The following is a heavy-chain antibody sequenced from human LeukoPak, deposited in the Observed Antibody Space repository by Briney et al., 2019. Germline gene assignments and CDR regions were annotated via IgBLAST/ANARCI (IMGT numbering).Heavy chain of an antibody. V-gene: IGHV4-39*01. CDR2: IYYSGST. Sequence: SETLSLTCTVSGGSISSSSYYWGWIRQPPGKGLEWIGSIYYSGSTYYNPSLKSRVTISVDTSKNQFSLKLSSVTAADTAVYYCARLYNDPGTLTYFDYWGQGTLVTVSS. J-gene: IGHJ4*02. CDR3: ARLYNDPGTLTYFDY. D-gene: IGHD1-14*01. CDR1: GGSISSSSYY.